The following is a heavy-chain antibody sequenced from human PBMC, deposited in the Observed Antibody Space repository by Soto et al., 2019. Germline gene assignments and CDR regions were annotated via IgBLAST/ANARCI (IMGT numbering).Heavy chain of an antibody. D-gene: IGHD3-10*01. V-gene: IGHV1-3*01. CDR2: INAGNGNT. CDR3: ARDGPSRGGYLDY. J-gene: IGHJ4*02. Sequence: ASVKVSCKASGYTFTSYAMHWVRQAPGQRLEWMGWINAGNGNTKYSQKFQGRVTITRDTSASTAYMELSSLRSEDTAVYYCARDGPSRGGYLDYWGQGTLVTVSS. CDR1: GYTFTSYA.